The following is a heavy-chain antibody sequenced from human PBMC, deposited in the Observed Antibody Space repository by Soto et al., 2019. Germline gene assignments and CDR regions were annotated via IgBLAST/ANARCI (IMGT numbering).Heavy chain of an antibody. CDR2: ISTDKGKT. CDR1: GYTFTSYG. CDR3: ATGSPAFDY. J-gene: IGHJ4*02. Sequence: QVQLVQSGPEVKKPGASVKVSCKTSGYTFTSYGISWVRQAPGQGLEWMGWISTDKGKTNYAQKFQGRVTMTTDTTTTTAYMELRSLRYNDRAVYYCATGSPAFDYWGPGTLVSVSS. D-gene: IGHD3-10*01. V-gene: IGHV1-18*01.